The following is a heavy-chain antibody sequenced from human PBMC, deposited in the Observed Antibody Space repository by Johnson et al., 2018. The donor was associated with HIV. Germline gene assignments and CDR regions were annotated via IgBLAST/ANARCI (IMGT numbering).Heavy chain of an antibody. V-gene: IGHV3-30*04. J-gene: IGHJ3*02. CDR1: GFTFSSYA. D-gene: IGHD6-13*01. CDR2: ISYDGSNK. Sequence: QMLLVESGGGVVQPGRSLRLSCAASGFTFSSYAMHWVRQAPGKGLEWVAVISYDGSNKYYADSVKGRFPISRDNSKNTLYLQMNSLRAEDTAVYYCASKAAGTMHAFDIWGQGTMVTVSS. CDR3: ASKAAGTMHAFDI.